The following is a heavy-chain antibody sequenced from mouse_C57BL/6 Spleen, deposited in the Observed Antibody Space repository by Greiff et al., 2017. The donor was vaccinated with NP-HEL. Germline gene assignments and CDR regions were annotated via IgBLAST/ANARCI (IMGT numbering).Heavy chain of an antibody. CDR2: ISYDGSN. D-gene: IGHD1-1*01. Sequence: EVQRVESGPGLVKPSQSLSLTCSVTGYSITSGYYWNWIRQFPGNKLVWMGYISYDGSNNYNPSLKNRISITRDTSKNQFFLKLNSVTTEDTATYYCARGGDYYGSSYSWFAYWGKGTLVTVSA. CDR1: GYSITSGYY. CDR3: ARGGDYYGSSYSWFAY. J-gene: IGHJ3*01. V-gene: IGHV3-6*01.